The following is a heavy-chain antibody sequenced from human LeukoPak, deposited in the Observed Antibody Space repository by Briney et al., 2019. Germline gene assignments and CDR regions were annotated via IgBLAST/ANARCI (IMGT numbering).Heavy chain of an antibody. J-gene: IGHJ5*02. D-gene: IGHD1-26*01. CDR2: IYYCATT. Sequence: SETLSLTCTVSVGSISSSSYHWGSIRQPPGKGVVRLGSIYYCATTYYNPSVTIRVTISVGTSNTEVSMELSSVTAADSAVHFCARQRGGSYFGWFDRGGEGTLVTVSS. CDR1: VGSISSSSYH. CDR3: ARQRGGSYFGWFDR. V-gene: IGHV4-39*01.